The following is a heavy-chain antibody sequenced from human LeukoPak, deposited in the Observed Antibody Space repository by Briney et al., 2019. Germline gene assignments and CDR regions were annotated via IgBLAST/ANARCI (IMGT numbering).Heavy chain of an antibody. J-gene: IGHJ3*02. CDR2: IKSDGIST. V-gene: IGHV3-74*01. Sequence: GGSLRLSCAASGFTFKNYWMHWVRQAPGKGLVWVSRIKSDGISTSYADSVKGRFTISRDNAENTLYLQMNSLRAEDTAVYYCARGDRFAFDIWGQGTMVTVSS. CDR1: GFTFKNYW. CDR3: ARGDRFAFDI. D-gene: IGHD2-21*02.